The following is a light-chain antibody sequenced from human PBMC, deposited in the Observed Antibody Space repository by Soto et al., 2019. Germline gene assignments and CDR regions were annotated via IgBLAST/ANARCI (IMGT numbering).Light chain of an antibody. V-gene: IGLV2-23*02. CDR1: SSDVGSDNL. CDR2: EVS. Sequence: QSVLTQPASGSGSPGQSITISCTGNSSDVGSDNLVSWYQQHPGKAPKFIIYEVSQRPAGVSYRFSGSKSGNTAYLTISGLQAEDEADYYCCSYAGSITYVFGTGTKVTVL. J-gene: IGLJ1*01. CDR3: CSYAGSITYV.